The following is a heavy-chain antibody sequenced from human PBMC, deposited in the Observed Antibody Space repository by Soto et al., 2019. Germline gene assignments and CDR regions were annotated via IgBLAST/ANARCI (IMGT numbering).Heavy chain of an antibody. CDR1: GFTFSSYG. CDR2: ISYDGSNK. CDR3: AKDRAYYDFWSGYLDY. Sequence: GGSLRLSCAASGFTFSSYGVHWVRQAPGKGLEWVAVISYDGSNKYYADSVKGRFTISRDNSKNTLYLQMNSLRAEDTAVYYCAKDRAYYDFWSGYLDYWGQGTLVTVSS. D-gene: IGHD3-3*01. V-gene: IGHV3-30*18. J-gene: IGHJ4*02.